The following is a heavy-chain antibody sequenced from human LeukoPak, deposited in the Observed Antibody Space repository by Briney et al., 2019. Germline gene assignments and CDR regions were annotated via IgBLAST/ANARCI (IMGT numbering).Heavy chain of an antibody. CDR3: ARGGRITMIVVVTGPPDY. V-gene: IGHV3-48*03. CDR1: GFTFSSYE. J-gene: IGHJ4*02. D-gene: IGHD3-22*01. CDR2: ISSSGSTI. Sequence: GGSLRLSCAASGFTFSSYEMNWVRQAPGKGLEWVSYISSSGSTIYYADSVKGRFTISRDNAKNSLYLQMNSLRAEDTAVYYCARGGRITMIVVVTGPPDYWGQGTLVTVSS.